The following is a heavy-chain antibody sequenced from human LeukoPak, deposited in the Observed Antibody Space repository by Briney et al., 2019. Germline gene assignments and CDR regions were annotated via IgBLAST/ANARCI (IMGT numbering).Heavy chain of an antibody. Sequence: PGGSLRLSCAASGFTFSSYAMSWVRQAPGKGLEWVSTISGSGGSTYYADSVKGRFTISRDNSKDTLYLQMNNLTAEDTAVYSCAKGTGGGYSSGSAFDYWGQGTLVTVSS. CDR2: ISGSGGST. D-gene: IGHD6-19*01. CDR1: GFTFSSYA. CDR3: AKGTGGGYSSGSAFDY. V-gene: IGHV3-23*01. J-gene: IGHJ4*02.